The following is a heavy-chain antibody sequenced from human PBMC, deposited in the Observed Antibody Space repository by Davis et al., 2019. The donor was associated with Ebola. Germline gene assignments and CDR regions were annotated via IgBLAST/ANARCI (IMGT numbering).Heavy chain of an antibody. CDR2: IKQDGSEK. J-gene: IGHJ4*02. D-gene: IGHD7-27*01. Sequence: PGGSLRLSCAASGFTFSDSYMSWIRQAPGKGLEWVANIKQDGSEKNYVDSVKGRFTLSRDNSKNTLHLQMDGLRAEDTAIYYCAREENGGLFDFWGQGTLVTVSS. V-gene: IGHV3-7*03. CDR1: GFTFSDSY. CDR3: AREENGGLFDF.